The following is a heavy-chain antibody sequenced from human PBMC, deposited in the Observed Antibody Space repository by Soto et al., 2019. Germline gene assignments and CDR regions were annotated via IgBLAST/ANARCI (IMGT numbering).Heavy chain of an antibody. Sequence: PSETLSLTCAVYGGSFSGSYWSWIRQPLGKGLEWIGEINHSGSTSFNPSLKSRVTISVDRSKNQFSLKLSSVTAADTAVYYCARSESGNYRGWGQGTLVTVSS. J-gene: IGHJ4*02. CDR1: GGSFSGSY. V-gene: IGHV4-34*01. CDR2: INHSGST. D-gene: IGHD3-22*01. CDR3: ARSESGNYRG.